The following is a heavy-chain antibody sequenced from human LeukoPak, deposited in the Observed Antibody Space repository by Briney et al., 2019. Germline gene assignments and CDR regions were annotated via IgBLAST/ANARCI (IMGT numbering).Heavy chain of an antibody. Sequence: GGSLSLSCTASGLTFHSSRMNWVRQAPGKGLEWLANINPDGSQKDYVDSVKGRFTISRDNAKNSVFLQMNSLRAEDTAVYYCARYAGSFPGWLDPWGQGTLVTVSS. V-gene: IGHV3-7*01. CDR1: GLTFHSSR. CDR2: INPDGSQK. J-gene: IGHJ5*02. D-gene: IGHD1-26*01. CDR3: ARYAGSFPGWLDP.